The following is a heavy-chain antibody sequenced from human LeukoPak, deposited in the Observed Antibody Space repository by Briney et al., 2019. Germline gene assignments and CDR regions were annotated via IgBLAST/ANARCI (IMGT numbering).Heavy chain of an antibody. V-gene: IGHV1-2*06. J-gene: IGHJ6*03. D-gene: IGHD1-1*01. CDR2: TNPNSGGT. Sequence: ASVKVSCKASGYTFTGYYMHWVLQAPGQGLEWMGRTNPNSGGTNYAQKFHRSVNMNRNTSISTAYMELSRLRSDDTAVYYCARGDGYINYYYYMDVWGKGTTVTVSS. CDR3: ARGDGYINYYYYMDV. CDR1: GYTFTGYY.